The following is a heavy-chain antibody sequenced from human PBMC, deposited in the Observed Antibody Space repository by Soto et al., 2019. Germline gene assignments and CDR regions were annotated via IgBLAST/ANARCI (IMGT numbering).Heavy chain of an antibody. CDR1: GYTFTNYG. CDR3: ARRGMTAVMPFDP. Sequence: QVQLVQSGAEERKPGASVKVSCKASGYTFTNYGIHWVRQAPGQSLEWMGRINADNGNTEYSQKFQDRVTITRVTSANTAYMELSSLRSEDTAVYYCARRGMTAVMPFDPWGQGTLVTVSS. D-gene: IGHD4-17*01. J-gene: IGHJ5*02. CDR2: INADNGNT. V-gene: IGHV1-3*05.